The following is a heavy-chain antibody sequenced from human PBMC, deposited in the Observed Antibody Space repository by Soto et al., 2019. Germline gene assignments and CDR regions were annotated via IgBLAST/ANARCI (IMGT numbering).Heavy chain of an antibody. J-gene: IGHJ4*02. CDR2: ISSDGSEE. D-gene: IGHD6-13*01. V-gene: IGHV3-33*01. CDR1: GLILRTYA. CDR3: AREAIAAAGPLDH. Sequence: GSLRLSCAASGLILRTYAMHWVRQAPGKGLEWVAVISSDGSEEYYADSVKGRFTISRDNSNSKMFLEMTNLRADDTALYYCAREAIAAAGPLDHWGPGTLVTVSS.